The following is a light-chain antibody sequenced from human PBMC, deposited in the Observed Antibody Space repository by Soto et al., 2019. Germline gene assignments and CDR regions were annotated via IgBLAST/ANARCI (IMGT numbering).Light chain of an antibody. J-gene: IGLJ1*01. CDR2: EVS. V-gene: IGLV2-14*01. CDR1: SSDVGGYNS. CDR3: SSYTTSSTLLYV. Sequence: QSALTQPASVSGSPGQSITISCTGTSSDVGGYNSVSWYQQHPGKAPKLMIYEVSNRPSGVSNHFSGSKSGNAASLTISGLQAEDEADYYCSSYTTSSTLLYVFGTGTKLTVL.